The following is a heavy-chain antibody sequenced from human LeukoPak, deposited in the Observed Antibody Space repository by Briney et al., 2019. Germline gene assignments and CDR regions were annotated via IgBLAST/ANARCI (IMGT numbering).Heavy chain of an antibody. Sequence: KPSETLSLTCTVSGGSISSYYWRWIRQPPGKGLEWIGYIYYSGSTNYNPSLKSRVTISVDTSKNQFSLKLSSVTAADTAVYYCARVLGYCSSTSCRPSTVDYWGQGTLVTVSS. CDR2: IYYSGST. D-gene: IGHD2-2*01. V-gene: IGHV4-59*01. CDR1: GGSISSYY. J-gene: IGHJ4*02. CDR3: ARVLGYCSSTSCRPSTVDY.